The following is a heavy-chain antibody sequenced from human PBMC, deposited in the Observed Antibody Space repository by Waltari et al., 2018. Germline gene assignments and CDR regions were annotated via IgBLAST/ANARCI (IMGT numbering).Heavy chain of an antibody. Sequence: QVQLQESGPGLEKPSETLSLTCRVSGGSISCYFWNWIRQPPGKGLQWIGYIHHSGNTKCNPSRKSRVTMAVDTSKSQFSLRLTSMSATDTAVYYCARWDAPGRYFGDWGQGTPVTVSS. V-gene: IGHV4-59*08. CDR1: GGSISCYF. D-gene: IGHD1-20*01. CDR2: IHHSGNT. J-gene: IGHJ4*02. CDR3: ARWDAPGRYFGD.